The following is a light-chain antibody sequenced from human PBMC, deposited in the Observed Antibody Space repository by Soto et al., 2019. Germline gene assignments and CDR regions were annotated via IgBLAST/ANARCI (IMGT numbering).Light chain of an antibody. CDR1: QSVSSSY. CDR3: QQYVSSPHT. J-gene: IGKJ2*01. Sequence: EIVLTQSPGTLSLSPGERATLSCRASQSVSSSYLAWYQHKPGQAPRLLIYGASSRATGIPDRFSGSGSGTDFTLTLSRLEPEDFAVYYCQQYVSSPHTFGQGTKLEIK. CDR2: GAS. V-gene: IGKV3-20*01.